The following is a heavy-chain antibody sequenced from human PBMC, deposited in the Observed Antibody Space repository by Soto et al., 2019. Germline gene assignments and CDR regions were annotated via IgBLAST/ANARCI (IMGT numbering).Heavy chain of an antibody. J-gene: IGHJ6*02. V-gene: IGHV3-30-3*01. Sequence: GGSLRLSCAASGFTFSDYAMHWVRQAPGKGLEWVAIISFDGSNEHYADSVQGRFTISRDNSENTLYLQMNSLRADDTAVYYCARPAATVTFYSCMDVWGQGTTVTVSS. CDR3: ARPAATVTFYSCMDV. CDR1: GFTFSDYA. D-gene: IGHD4-17*01. CDR2: ISFDGSNE.